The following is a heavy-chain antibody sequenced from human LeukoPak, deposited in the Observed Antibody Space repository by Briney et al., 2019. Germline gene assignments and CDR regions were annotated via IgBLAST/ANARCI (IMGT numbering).Heavy chain of an antibody. J-gene: IGHJ4*02. D-gene: IGHD3-9*01. Sequence: SETLSLTCSVSGGSISYYYWSWIRQPPGKELEWIGYIHYSGSTNYNPSLKSRVTISVDTSKNQFSLKLSSVTAADTAVYYCARGGNDILTGHSDYWGQGTLVTVSS. CDR1: GGSISYYY. CDR3: ARGGNDILTGHSDY. CDR2: IHYSGST. V-gene: IGHV4-59*08.